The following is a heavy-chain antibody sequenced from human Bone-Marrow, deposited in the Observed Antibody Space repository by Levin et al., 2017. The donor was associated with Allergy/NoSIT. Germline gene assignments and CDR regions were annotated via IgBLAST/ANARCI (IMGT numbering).Heavy chain of an antibody. V-gene: IGHV4-39*07. CDR3: ARAPGFASSWFDS. D-gene: IGHD6-13*01. CDR2: IYNSGIM. Sequence: SETLSLTCTVSGDSISSSTDYWGWIRQPPGKGLEWIASIYNSGIMYHNPSLQSRVTISVETSKNQFSLRVHSTTAADTAVYYCARAPGFASSWFDSWGQGTLVTVSS. J-gene: IGHJ5*01. CDR1: GDSISSSTDY.